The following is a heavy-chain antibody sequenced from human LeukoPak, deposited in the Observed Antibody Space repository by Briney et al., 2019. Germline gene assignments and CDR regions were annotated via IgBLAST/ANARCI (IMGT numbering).Heavy chain of an antibody. Sequence: SETLSLTCAVYGGPFSGYYWSWIRQPPGKGLEWIGEINHSGSTNYNPSLKSRVTISVDTSKNQFSLKLSSVTAADTAVYYCARGGGYYYYYMDVWGKGTTVTVSS. CDR2: INHSGST. CDR3: ARGGGYYYYYMDV. V-gene: IGHV4-34*01. CDR1: GGPFSGYY. J-gene: IGHJ6*03.